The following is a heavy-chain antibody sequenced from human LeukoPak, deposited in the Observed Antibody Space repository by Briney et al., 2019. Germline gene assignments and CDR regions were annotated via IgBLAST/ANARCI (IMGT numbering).Heavy chain of an antibody. CDR1: GFTFSSYA. J-gene: IGHJ6*04. CDR2: ISYDGSNK. D-gene: IGHD3-10*01. CDR3: ARRFGELLYYYYYGMDV. V-gene: IGHV3-30*04. Sequence: GRSLRLSCAASGFTFSSYAMHWVRQAPGKGLEWVAVISYDGSNKYYADSVKGRFTISRDNSKNTLYLQMNSLRAEDTAVYYCARRFGELLYYYYYGMDVWGKGTTVTVSS.